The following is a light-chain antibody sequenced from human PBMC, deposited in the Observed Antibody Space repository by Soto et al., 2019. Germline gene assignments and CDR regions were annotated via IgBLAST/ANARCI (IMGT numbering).Light chain of an antibody. CDR1: QSISTW. CDR2: NAS. Sequence: DIQMTQSPSTLSASVGARVAITCRASQSISTWLAWYQQRPGRSPKLLIYNASSLESVVQSRFSCSGSGTEFTLTISSLQSDDYASYYLQQYSIYSSFGQGTRVDIK. V-gene: IGKV1-5*01. J-gene: IGKJ2*01. CDR3: QQYSIYSS.